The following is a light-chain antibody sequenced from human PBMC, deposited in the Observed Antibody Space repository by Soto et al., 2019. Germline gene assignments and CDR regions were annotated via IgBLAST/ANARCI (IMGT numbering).Light chain of an antibody. Sequence: IVLTQSPATLSVSPGERATLSCRASQSVSNNMAWYQQKPGQAPRLLIYGASNRATGVPARFSGSGSGTEFTLTISSLQSEDFAVYYCQQYNNWPPITFGQGTRLEIK. CDR3: QQYNNWPPIT. CDR1: QSVSNN. V-gene: IGKV3-15*01. CDR2: GAS. J-gene: IGKJ5*01.